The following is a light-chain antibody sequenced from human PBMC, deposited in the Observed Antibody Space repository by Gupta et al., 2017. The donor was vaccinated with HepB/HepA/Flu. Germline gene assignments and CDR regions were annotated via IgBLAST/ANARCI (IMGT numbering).Light chain of an antibody. J-gene: IGKJ4*01. Sequence: EIVLTQSPATLSLSPGERATLSCRASQSVSSYLAWYQQKPGQAPRLLIYDASNRATGIPARFSGSGDGTDFTLTISSREPEDFAVYYCQQRSNGPPGITFGGGTKVEIK. CDR2: DAS. CDR1: QSVSSY. V-gene: IGKV3-11*01. CDR3: QQRSNGPPGIT.